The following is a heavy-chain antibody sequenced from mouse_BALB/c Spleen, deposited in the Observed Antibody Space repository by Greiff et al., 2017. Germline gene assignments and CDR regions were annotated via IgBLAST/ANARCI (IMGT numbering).Heavy chain of an antibody. Sequence: VKVVESGPGLVAPSQSLSITCTVSGFSLTGNGVNWVRQPPGKGLEWLGMIWGDGSTDYNSALKSRLSISKDNSKSQVFLKKNSLQTDDTARYYFARGYYGPLYAMDYWGQGTSVTVSS. V-gene: IGHV2-6-7*01. CDR1: GFSLTGNG. D-gene: IGHD2-1*01. CDR2: IWGDGST. CDR3: ARGYYGPLYAMDY. J-gene: IGHJ4*01.